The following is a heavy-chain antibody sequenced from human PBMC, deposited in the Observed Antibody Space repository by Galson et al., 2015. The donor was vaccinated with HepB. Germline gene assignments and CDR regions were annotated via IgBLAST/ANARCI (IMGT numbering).Heavy chain of an antibody. V-gene: IGHV4-59*01. CDR3: ARDSSGWYESGAFDI. CDR2: IYYSGST. CDR1: GGSISSYY. D-gene: IGHD6-19*01. Sequence: CTVSGGSISSYYWSWIRQPPGKGLEWIGYIYYSGSTNYNPSLKSRVTISVDTSKNQFSLKLSSVTAADTAVYYCARDSSGWYESGAFDIWGQGTMVTVSS. J-gene: IGHJ3*02.